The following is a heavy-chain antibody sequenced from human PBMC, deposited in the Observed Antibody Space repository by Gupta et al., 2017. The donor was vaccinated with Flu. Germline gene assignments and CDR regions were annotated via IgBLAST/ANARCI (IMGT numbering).Heavy chain of an antibody. CDR1: GFTFGSYA. Sequence: EVQLLESGGGLVQPGGSLRLSCAASGFTFGSYAMSWVRQAPGKGLEWVSAISGSGGSTYYADSVKGRFTISRDNSKNTLYLQMNSLRAEDTAVYYCAKPGYSSSWYLGAFDYWGQGTLVTVSS. J-gene: IGHJ4*02. D-gene: IGHD6-13*01. CDR2: ISGSGGST. CDR3: AKPGYSSSWYLGAFDY. V-gene: IGHV3-23*01.